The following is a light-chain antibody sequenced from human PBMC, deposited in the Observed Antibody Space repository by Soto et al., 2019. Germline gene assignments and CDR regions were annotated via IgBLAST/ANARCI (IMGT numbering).Light chain of an antibody. CDR2: DAS. V-gene: IGKV3-11*01. CDR3: QQRSNWPPLT. J-gene: IGKJ4*01. CDR1: QSVSVY. Sequence: EIVLTQSPATPSLSPGERATLSCRASQSVSVYLAWYQQKPGQAPRLLIYDASTRATGIPARFSGSGSGTDFTLTISSLEPEDFAVYYCQQRSNWPPLTFGGGTKVEIE.